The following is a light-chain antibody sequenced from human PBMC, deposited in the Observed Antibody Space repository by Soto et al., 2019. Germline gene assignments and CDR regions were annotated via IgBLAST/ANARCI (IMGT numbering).Light chain of an antibody. CDR3: QQYGSSPPIT. Sequence: EIVLTQSPGTLSLSPGERATLSCRASQSVTSNYLAWYQQKPGQAPRLLISGASSRATGIPDRFSGSGSGTDFTLTISRLEPEDFAVYYCQQYGSSPPITFGQGTRLEIK. J-gene: IGKJ5*01. CDR1: QSVTSNY. V-gene: IGKV3-20*01. CDR2: GAS.